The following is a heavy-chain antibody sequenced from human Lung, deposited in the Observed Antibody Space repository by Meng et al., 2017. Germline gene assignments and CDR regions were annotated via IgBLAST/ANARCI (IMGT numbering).Heavy chain of an antibody. J-gene: IGHJ4*02. CDR3: ARYEDISAAGKLYGDY. CDR1: GDPFPYAW. Sequence: GALPHRRGAPWKFPSNTSGDPFPYAWLHWTRRASGRGLEWMGRINPKKGDTHYAQRLQGRVTMTGDTSISTAYMELSGLRSDDTAMYYCARYEDISAAGKLYGDYWGQGTLVTVSS. CDR2: INPKKGDT. V-gene: IGHV1-2*06. D-gene: IGHD6-13*01.